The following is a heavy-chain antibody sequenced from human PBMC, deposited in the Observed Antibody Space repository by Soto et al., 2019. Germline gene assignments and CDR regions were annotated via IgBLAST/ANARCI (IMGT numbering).Heavy chain of an antibody. CDR2: IYSNGNT. V-gene: IGHV4-4*07. CDR3: ARGGAVATTAHFDH. CDR1: GYSINNYY. D-gene: IGHD5-12*01. Sequence: TLSLTCTVSGYSINNYYGNWMRLPAGKGLEWIGRIYSNGNTYYNPSLKSRVSMSVDTSKNQFSLILKTVTAADTAVYYCARGGAVATTAHFDHWGQGTLVTVSS. J-gene: IGHJ4*02.